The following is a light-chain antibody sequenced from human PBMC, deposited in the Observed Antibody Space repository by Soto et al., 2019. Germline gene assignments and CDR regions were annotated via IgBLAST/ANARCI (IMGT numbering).Light chain of an antibody. CDR2: EVS. Sequence: QSVLTQPASVSGSPGQSITISCTGTTGDVGGYNYVSWYQQHPGKAPKLMIFEVSNRPSGVSDRFSGSKSGNTASLTISGLQAEDEADYYCCSYTTSSTRVFGTGTQLTVL. V-gene: IGLV2-14*01. CDR3: CSYTTSSTRV. J-gene: IGLJ1*01. CDR1: TGDVGGYNY.